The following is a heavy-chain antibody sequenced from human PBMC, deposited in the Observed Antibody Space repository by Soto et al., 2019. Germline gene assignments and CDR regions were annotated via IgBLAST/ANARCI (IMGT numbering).Heavy chain of an antibody. CDR3: SSPRPLGYSPSSYYYGMDV. CDR2: INAGNGNT. J-gene: IGHJ6*02. D-gene: IGHD3-22*01. Sequence: QVQLVQSGAEVKKPGASVKVSCKASGYTFTSYAMHWVRQAPGQRLEGMGWINAGNGNTKYSQKFQGRVTITRDTSASTAYMELSSLRSEDTAVYYCSSPRPLGYSPSSYYYGMDVWGQGTTVTVSS. V-gene: IGHV1-3*01. CDR1: GYTFTSYA.